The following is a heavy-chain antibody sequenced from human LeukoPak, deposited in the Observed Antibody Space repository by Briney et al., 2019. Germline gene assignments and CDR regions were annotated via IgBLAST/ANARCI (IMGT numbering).Heavy chain of an antibody. D-gene: IGHD3-16*01. CDR3: AKEVRGDAFDI. CDR1: GFTFSSYW. V-gene: IGHV3-30*18. CDR2: ISYDGSNK. J-gene: IGHJ3*02. Sequence: PGGSLRLSCAASGFTFSSYWMSWVRQAPGKGLEWVAVISYDGSNKDYADSVKGRFTISRDNTKNTLFLQMNSLRAEDTAVYYCAKEVRGDAFDIWGQGTMVTVSS.